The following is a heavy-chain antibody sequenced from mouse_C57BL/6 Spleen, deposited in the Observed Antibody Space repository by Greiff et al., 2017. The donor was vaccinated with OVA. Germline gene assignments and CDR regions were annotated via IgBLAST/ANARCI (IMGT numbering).Heavy chain of an antibody. Sequence: QVQLQQPGAELVKPGASVKLSCKASGYTFTSYWMQWVKQRPGQGLEWIGEIDPSDSYTNYNQKFKGKATLTVDTSSSTAYMQLSSLTSEDSAVYYCARRVGLLWPLDYWGQGTTLTVSS. J-gene: IGHJ2*01. CDR2: IDPSDSYT. D-gene: IGHD1-1*02. V-gene: IGHV1-50*01. CDR1: GYTFTSYW. CDR3: ARRVGLLWPLDY.